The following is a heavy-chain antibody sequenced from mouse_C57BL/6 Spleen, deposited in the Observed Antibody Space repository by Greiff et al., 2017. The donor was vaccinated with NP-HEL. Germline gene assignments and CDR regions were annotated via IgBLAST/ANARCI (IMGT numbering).Heavy chain of an antibody. J-gene: IGHJ2*01. Sequence: EVQLQQSGPVLVKPGASVKMSCKASGYTFTDYYMNWVKQSHGKSLEWIGVINPYNGGTSYNQKFKGKATLTVDKSSSTAYMELNSLTSEDSAVYYCARSYDALYYWGQGTTLTVSS. V-gene: IGHV1-19*01. CDR1: GYTFTDYY. CDR3: ARSYDALYY. D-gene: IGHD2-3*01. CDR2: INPYNGGT.